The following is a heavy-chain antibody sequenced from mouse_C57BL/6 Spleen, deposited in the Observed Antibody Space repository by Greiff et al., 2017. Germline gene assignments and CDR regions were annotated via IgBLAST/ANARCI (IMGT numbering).Heavy chain of an antibody. Sequence: VQLQQPGAELVKPGASVKMSCKASGYTFTSYWITWVKQRPGQGLEWIGDIYPGSGSTYYNEKFKSKATLTVDTSSSTAYMQLSSLTSEDSAVYYCAKGSNSYYAMDYWGQGTSVTVSS. V-gene: IGHV1-55*01. J-gene: IGHJ4*01. CDR3: AKGSNSYYAMDY. CDR2: IYPGSGST. CDR1: GYTFTSYW. D-gene: IGHD2-5*01.